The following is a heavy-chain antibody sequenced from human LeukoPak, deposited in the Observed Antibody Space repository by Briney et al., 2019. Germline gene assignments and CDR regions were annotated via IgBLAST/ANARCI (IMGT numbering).Heavy chain of an antibody. CDR3: VRDRGYSTFDY. CDR1: GFIFSNYW. CDR2: IRQDGSER. Sequence: GGSLRLSCAASGFIFSNYWMTWVRQAPGKGLEWVAHIRQDGSERHYVDSVKDRFTISRDNAKNSLDLQMNSLRVDDTAVYYCVRDRGYSTFDYWGQGTLVIVSS. J-gene: IGHJ4*02. D-gene: IGHD4-23*01. V-gene: IGHV3-7*01.